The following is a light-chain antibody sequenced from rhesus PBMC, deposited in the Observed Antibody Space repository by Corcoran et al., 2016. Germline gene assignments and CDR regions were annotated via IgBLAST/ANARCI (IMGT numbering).Light chain of an antibody. CDR1: QGISKY. J-gene: IGKJ4*01. V-gene: IGKV1-25*01. CDR2: DAS. CDR3: LQHNSYPLT. Sequence: DIQMTQSPSSLSASVGDTVTITCQASQGISKYLAWIQQKQGKAPKLLIYDASPLQSRVPSRVTGSGSGTEFTLTIGSLQPEDFATYYCLQHNSYPLTFGGGTKVALK.